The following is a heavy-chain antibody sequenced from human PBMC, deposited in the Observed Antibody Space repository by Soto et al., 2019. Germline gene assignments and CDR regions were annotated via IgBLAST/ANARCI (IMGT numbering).Heavy chain of an antibody. CDR2: IYYSGST. Sequence: PSETLSLTCTVSGGSISSSSYYWGWIRQPPGKGLEWIGSIYYSGSTYYNPSLKSRVTISVDTSKNQFSLKLSSVTAADTAVYYCARRVGLVTFDYWGQGTLVTVSS. V-gene: IGHV4-39*01. D-gene: IGHD3-9*01. J-gene: IGHJ4*02. CDR3: ARRVGLVTFDY. CDR1: GGSISSSSYY.